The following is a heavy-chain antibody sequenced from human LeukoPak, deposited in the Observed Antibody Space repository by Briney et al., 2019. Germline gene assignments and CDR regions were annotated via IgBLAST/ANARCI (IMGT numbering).Heavy chain of an antibody. CDR2: IFYSGRT. J-gene: IGHJ5*02. CDR1: GGSISSGDCY. Sequence: KPSQTLSLTCTVSGGSISSGDCYWSWIRQPPGKGLEWIGFIFYSGRTYYNPSLKSRLTISVDTSKNQFSLNISSVTAADTAVYYCARLYCSGGSCYPGAKGSYWFDPWGLGTLVTVSS. CDR3: ARLYCSGGSCYPGAKGSYWFDP. V-gene: IGHV4-30-4*01. D-gene: IGHD2-15*01.